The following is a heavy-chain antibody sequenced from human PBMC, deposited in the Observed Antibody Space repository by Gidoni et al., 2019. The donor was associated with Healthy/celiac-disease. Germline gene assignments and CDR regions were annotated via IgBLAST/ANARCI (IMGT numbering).Heavy chain of an antibody. J-gene: IGHJ6*02. CDR1: GFTFSSYA. Sequence: EVQLLESGGGLVQPGGSLRLSCAASGFTFSSYAMSWVRQAPGKGLEWVSAISGSGGSTYYADSVKGRFTISRDNSKNTLYLQMNSLRAEDTAVYYCAKDDEVTDHYHYGMDVWGQGTTVTVSS. CDR2: ISGSGGST. CDR3: AKDDEVTDHYHYGMDV. V-gene: IGHV3-23*01. D-gene: IGHD4-4*01.